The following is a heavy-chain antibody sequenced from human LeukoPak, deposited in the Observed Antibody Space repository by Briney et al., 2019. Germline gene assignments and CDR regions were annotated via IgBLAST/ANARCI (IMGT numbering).Heavy chain of an antibody. Sequence: GGSLRLSCAASGFTFSSYAMHWVRQAPGKGLEWVAVISYDGSNKYYADSVKGRFTISRDNSKNTLYLQMNSLRAEDTAVYYCARDFVVVPAAISDYWGQGTLVTVSS. D-gene: IGHD2-2*01. CDR1: GFTFSSYA. CDR3: ARDFVVVPAAISDY. J-gene: IGHJ4*02. V-gene: IGHV3-30-3*01. CDR2: ISYDGSNK.